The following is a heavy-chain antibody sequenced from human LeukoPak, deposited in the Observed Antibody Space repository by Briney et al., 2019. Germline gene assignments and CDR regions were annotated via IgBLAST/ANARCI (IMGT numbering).Heavy chain of an antibody. Sequence: GGSLRLSCAASGFTFSSYAMSWVRQAPWEGLQWVSGISDSGGNTYYADSVRGRFTISRDNSKNTLYLQMNSLRAEDTAVYYCARHRSSWLIDYWGQGTLVTVSS. CDR1: GFTFSSYA. D-gene: IGHD6-6*01. CDR2: ISDSGGNT. CDR3: ARHRSSWLIDY. V-gene: IGHV3-23*01. J-gene: IGHJ4*02.